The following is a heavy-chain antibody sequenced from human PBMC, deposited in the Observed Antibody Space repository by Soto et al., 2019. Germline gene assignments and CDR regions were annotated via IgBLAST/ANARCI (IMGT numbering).Heavy chain of an antibody. D-gene: IGHD5-12*01. CDR1: GFTFSSYA. CDR2: ISGSGGST. CDR3: AKGLRGWLRSVYYYYCMDV. J-gene: IGHJ6*02. Sequence: SGGSLRLSCAASGFTFSSYAMSWVRQAPGKGLEWVSAISGSGGSTYYADSVKGRFTISRDNSKNTLYLQMNSLRAEDTAVYYCAKGLRGWLRSVYYYYCMDVWGQGTTVTVSS. V-gene: IGHV3-23*01.